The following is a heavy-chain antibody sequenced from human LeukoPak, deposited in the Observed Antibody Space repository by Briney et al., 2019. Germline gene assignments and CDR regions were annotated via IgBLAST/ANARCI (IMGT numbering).Heavy chain of an antibody. Sequence: PSETLSLTCTVSGGSVSSGSYYWSWIRQPPGKGPEWVGYIYYSGSTNYNPSLKSRVTISVDTSKNQFSLKLSSVTAADTAVYYCASTRKLLLDGHFYYGMDVWGQGTTVTVSS. J-gene: IGHJ6*02. D-gene: IGHD2-2*01. V-gene: IGHV4-61*01. CDR2: IYYSGST. CDR3: ASTRKLLLDGHFYYGMDV. CDR1: GGSVSSGSYY.